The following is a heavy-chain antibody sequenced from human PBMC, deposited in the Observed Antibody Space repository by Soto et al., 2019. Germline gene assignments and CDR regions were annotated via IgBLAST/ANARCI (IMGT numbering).Heavy chain of an antibody. D-gene: IGHD2-2*01. V-gene: IGHV3-33*01. CDR3: ARGRYCSSTSCYDWDYYYGMDV. Sequence: GGSLRLSCAASGFTFSSYGMHWVRQAPGKGLEWVAVIWYDGSNKYYADSVKGRFTISRDNSKNTLYLQMNSLRAEDKAEYYCARGRYCSSTSCYDWDYYYGMDVWGQGTTVTVSS. J-gene: IGHJ6*02. CDR1: GFTFSSYG. CDR2: IWYDGSNK.